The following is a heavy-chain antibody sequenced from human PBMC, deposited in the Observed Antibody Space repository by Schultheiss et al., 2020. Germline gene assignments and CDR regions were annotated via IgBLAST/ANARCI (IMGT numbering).Heavy chain of an antibody. J-gene: IGHJ5*02. CDR3: ARDPLSNWFDP. CDR1: GGSVSSGSYY. V-gene: IGHV4-61*01. CDR2: IYYSGIT. Sequence: SETLSLTCTVSGGSVSSGSYYWSWIRQPPGKGLEWIGYIYYSGITNYNPSLKSRVTISVDTSKNQFSLKLSSVTAADTAVYYCARDPLSNWFDPWGQGTLVIVS.